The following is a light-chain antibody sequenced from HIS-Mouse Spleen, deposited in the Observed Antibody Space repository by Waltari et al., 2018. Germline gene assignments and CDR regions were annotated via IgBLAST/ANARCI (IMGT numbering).Light chain of an antibody. CDR1: SIDVGGYHY. V-gene: IGLV2-8*01. CDR3: SSYAGSNNVV. J-gene: IGLJ2*01. Sequence: HSALTHPPSASGSPGQSVTISCTGISIDVGGYHYVSWYQQHPGKAPNLMIYAVSTRPSGVPDRFSGSKSGITASLTVSGLQAEDEADYYCSSYAGSNNVVFGGGTKLTVL. CDR2: AVS.